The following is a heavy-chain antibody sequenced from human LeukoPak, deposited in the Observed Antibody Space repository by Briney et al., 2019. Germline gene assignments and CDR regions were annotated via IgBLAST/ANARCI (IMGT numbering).Heavy chain of an antibody. V-gene: IGHV4-31*03. Sequence: SETLSLTCTVSGDSISSGHYYWTWIRQHSGKGLEWIGYIYSSGNTDYTPSLKSRVTISIDTSKNQFSLRLSSVTAADTAVYYCARAVFSGTAIVVATSYFDSWGQGTLVTVSS. CDR2: IYSSGNT. J-gene: IGHJ4*02. CDR1: GDSISSGHYY. CDR3: ARAVFSGTAIVVATSYFDS. D-gene: IGHD2-21*02.